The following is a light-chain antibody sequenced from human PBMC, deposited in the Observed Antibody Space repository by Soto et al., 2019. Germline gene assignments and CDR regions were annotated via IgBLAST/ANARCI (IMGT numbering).Light chain of an antibody. V-gene: IGKV3-20*01. CDR2: AAS. J-gene: IGKJ2*03. CDR1: QILSPSF. Sequence: EIVLTQSPASLSLSAGERATLTCRPSQILSPSFLAWYQQKPGPGPRLLIFAASSMATGVPARFSGSGSGKDFTLTITRLQPEDSAIYYCQHNCSSPHSFGRGTHLEIK. CDR3: QHNCSSPHS.